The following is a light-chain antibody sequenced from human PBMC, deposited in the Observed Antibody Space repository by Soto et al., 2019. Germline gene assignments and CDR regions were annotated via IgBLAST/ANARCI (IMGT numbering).Light chain of an antibody. Sequence: DAVMTQPPLSLPVTPGEPASISCRSSQSLLHSNGYNYLDWYVKKPGQSPQLLIYLGSNRASGVPDRVSGSGSGTDFTLKISRVEAEDVGVYYCMQALQSPTFGGGTKVVIK. CDR3: MQALQSPT. CDR1: QSLLHSNGYNY. V-gene: IGKV2-28*01. CDR2: LGS. J-gene: IGKJ4*01.